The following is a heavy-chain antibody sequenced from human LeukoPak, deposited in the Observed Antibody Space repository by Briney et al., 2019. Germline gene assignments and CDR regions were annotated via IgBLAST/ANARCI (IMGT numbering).Heavy chain of an antibody. J-gene: IGHJ4*02. D-gene: IGHD5-24*01. CDR1: GFTFSSYW. V-gene: IGHV3-7*01. Sequence: GGSLRLSCAASGFTFSSYWMSWVRQAPGKGLEWVANIKEDGSEKYYVDSVKGRFTISRDNAKNSLYLQMNSLRAEDTAVYYCAKYRLVWLPAPVFDFWGQGTLVTVSS. CDR3: AKYRLVWLPAPVFDF. CDR2: IKEDGSEK.